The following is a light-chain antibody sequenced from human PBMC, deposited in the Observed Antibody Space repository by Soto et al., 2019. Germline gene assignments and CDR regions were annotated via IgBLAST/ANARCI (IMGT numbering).Light chain of an antibody. CDR3: QAADSSGPSVV. CDR1: VLPRQY. CDR2: KDV. Sequence: SYELTQPPSVSVSPGQTARITCSGDVLPRQYSHWFQQKPGQAPVKVINKDVERPSGIPDRFSGSISGTTVTLTISGVQAEDEADYYCQAADSSGPSVVFGGGTKLTVL. V-gene: IGLV3-25*03. J-gene: IGLJ2*01.